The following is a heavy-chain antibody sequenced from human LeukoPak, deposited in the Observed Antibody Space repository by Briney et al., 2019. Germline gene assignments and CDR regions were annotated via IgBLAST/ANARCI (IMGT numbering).Heavy chain of an antibody. J-gene: IGHJ4*02. D-gene: IGHD5-18*01. CDR3: AHVDTAMVMLDY. V-gene: IGHV2-5*02. Sequence: SGPTLVKPTQTLTLTCTFAGFSLSTSGVGVGWIRQPPGKALEWLARIYWDDDKRYSPSLKSRLTITKDTSKNQVVLTMTNMDPVDTATYYCAHVDTAMVMLDYWGQGTLVTVSS. CDR1: GFSLSTSGVG. CDR2: IYWDDDK.